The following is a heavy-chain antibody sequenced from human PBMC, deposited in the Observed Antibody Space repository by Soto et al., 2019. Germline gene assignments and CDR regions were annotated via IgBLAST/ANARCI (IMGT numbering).Heavy chain of an antibody. CDR2: ISSTTNYI. Sequence: EVQLVESGGGLVKPGGSLRLSCAASGFTFTRYSMNWVRQAPGKGLEWVSSISSTTNYIYYGDSMKGRFTISRDNAKNSLSLEMNSLRAEDTAVYSCARESEDLTSNFDYWGQGTLVTVSS. V-gene: IGHV3-21*06. CDR1: GFTFTRYS. J-gene: IGHJ4*02. CDR3: ARESEDLTSNFDY.